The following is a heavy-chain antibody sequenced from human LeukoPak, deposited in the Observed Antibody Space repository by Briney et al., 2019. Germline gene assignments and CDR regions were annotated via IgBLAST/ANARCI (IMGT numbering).Heavy chain of an antibody. CDR3: AREMATISDY. D-gene: IGHD5-24*01. CDR2: ISSSSSYI. CDR1: GSNFGNYY. J-gene: IGHJ4*02. V-gene: IGHV3-21*01. Sequence: PGGSLRLSCAASGSNFGNYYVSWVRQAPGKGLEWVSSISSSSSYIYYADSVKGRFTISRDNAKNSLYLQMNSLRAEDTAVYYCAREMATISDYWGQGTLVTVSS.